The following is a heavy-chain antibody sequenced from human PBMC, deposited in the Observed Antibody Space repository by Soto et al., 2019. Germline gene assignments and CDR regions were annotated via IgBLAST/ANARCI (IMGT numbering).Heavy chain of an antibody. D-gene: IGHD5-18*01. CDR1: GYTFTNHW. Sequence: PGESLKISCKGSGYTFTNHWINWVRQMPGKGLEWMGIIYPGDSDTRYSPSFQGQVTISADKSISTAYLQWSSLKASDTAMYYCATSTLYRYGYDWGQGTLVTVSS. CDR2: IYPGDSDT. CDR3: ATSTLYRYGYD. J-gene: IGHJ4*02. V-gene: IGHV5-51*01.